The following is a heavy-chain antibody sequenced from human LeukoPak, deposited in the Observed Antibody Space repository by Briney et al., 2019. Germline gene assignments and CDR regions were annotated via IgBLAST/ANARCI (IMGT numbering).Heavy chain of an antibody. CDR1: GGSISSYY. D-gene: IGHD3-9*01. CDR2: VYYNKRT. Sequence: SETLSLTCSVSGGSISSYYWSWIRQPPGKGLEWIGYVYYNKRTNSNPSLKSRVTLSVDTSKNEFSLKLTSMTAADTAVYFCARSPQYFDSLLDGDSRYYFDYWGQGTLVTVSS. J-gene: IGHJ4*02. V-gene: IGHV4-59*01. CDR3: ARSPQYFDSLLDGDSRYYFDY.